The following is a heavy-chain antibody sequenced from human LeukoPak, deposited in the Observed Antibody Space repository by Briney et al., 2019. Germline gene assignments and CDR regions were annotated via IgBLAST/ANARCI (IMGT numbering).Heavy chain of an antibody. Sequence: SETLSLTCTVSGGSISSYYWSWIRQPPGKGLEWIGNIYYRGGTNYNPSLKNRLTISVETSKNQLSLKLSSVTAADTAVYYCATSKLQLFPFDYWGQGTLVTVFS. V-gene: IGHV4-59*08. CDR2: IYYRGGT. CDR3: ATSKLQLFPFDY. J-gene: IGHJ4*02. CDR1: GGSISSYY. D-gene: IGHD3-10*01.